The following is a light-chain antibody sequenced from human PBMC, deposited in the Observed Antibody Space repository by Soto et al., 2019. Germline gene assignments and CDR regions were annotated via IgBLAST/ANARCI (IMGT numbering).Light chain of an antibody. CDR1: QTISSW. Sequence: DIQMTQSPSSLSASVGDRVTITCRASQTISSWLDWYQQKPGKAPKLLIYKASTLKSGVPSRFSGSGSGTEFTLTISSLQPDDFATYYCQHYNSDSLAFGQGTKVELK. J-gene: IGKJ1*01. CDR2: KAS. V-gene: IGKV1-5*03. CDR3: QHYNSDSLA.